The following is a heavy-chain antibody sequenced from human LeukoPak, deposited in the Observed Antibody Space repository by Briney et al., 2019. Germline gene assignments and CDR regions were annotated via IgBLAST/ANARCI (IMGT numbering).Heavy chain of an antibody. V-gene: IGHV3-53*01. Sequence: GGSLRLSCAASGFTVSSNYMSWVRQAPGKGLEWVSVIYSGGSTYYADSVKGRFTISRDNSKNTLYLQMNNLRAEDTAVYYCARGPRTSDFDYWGQGTLVTVSS. CDR2: IYSGGST. CDR3: ARGPRTSDFDY. D-gene: IGHD3-10*01. J-gene: IGHJ4*02. CDR1: GFTVSSNY.